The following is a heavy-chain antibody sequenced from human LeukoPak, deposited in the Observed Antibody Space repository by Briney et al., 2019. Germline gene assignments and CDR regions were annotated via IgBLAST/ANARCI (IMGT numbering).Heavy chain of an antibody. D-gene: IGHD5/OR15-5a*01. J-gene: IGHJ6*02. CDR3: ARSVGKVGHYYYYGMDF. Sequence: PGGSLRLSCAASGFTVSNNYMTWVRQAPGKGLEWVSVIYSGGTTYYADSVKGRFTISTDNSKNTLYLQMNSLRAEDTAVYYCARSVGKVGHYYYYGMDFWGQGTTVTVSS. CDR2: IYSGGTT. CDR1: GFTVSNNY. V-gene: IGHV3-53*01.